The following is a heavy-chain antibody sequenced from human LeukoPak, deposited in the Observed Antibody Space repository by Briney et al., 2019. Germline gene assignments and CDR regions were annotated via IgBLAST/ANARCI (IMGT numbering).Heavy chain of an antibody. CDR1: GYDFTFYW. Sequence: GESLKISCKGSGYDFTFYWVAWVRQMPGKGLEWMGIIHPGNSETTYNPSFRGHVTMSADKSVTTAYLQWSSLEASDTAMYYCARRLSSIATSAANDYWGQGTLVTVSS. V-gene: IGHV5-51*01. D-gene: IGHD2-15*01. CDR2: IHPGNSET. CDR3: ARRLSSIATSAANDY. J-gene: IGHJ4*02.